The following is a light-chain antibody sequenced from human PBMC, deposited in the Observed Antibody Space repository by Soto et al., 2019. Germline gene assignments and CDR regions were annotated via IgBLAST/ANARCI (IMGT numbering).Light chain of an antibody. CDR1: QSISNR. V-gene: IGKV1-5*03. CDR3: QQYSSYSS. Sequence: DIQMTQSPPTLSASVGDRVTITCRASQSISNRLAWYQQKPGKAQILLMYRESTLETGVPSRFTGSGSGTEFTLTITSLQLDDFATYYCQQYSSYSSFSPGTKVDVK. CDR2: RES. J-gene: IGKJ3*01.